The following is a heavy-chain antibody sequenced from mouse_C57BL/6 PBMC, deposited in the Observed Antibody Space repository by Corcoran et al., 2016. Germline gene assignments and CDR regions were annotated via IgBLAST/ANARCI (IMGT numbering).Heavy chain of an antibody. CDR3: ARRDYIGNYWYFDV. J-gene: IGHJ1*03. D-gene: IGHD1-3*01. CDR2: INPNNGGT. Sequence: EVQLQQSGPELVKPGASVKLPCKASGYTFTDYNMDWVKQSHGKSLEWIGDINPNNGGTIYNQKFKGKATLTVDKSSSTAYMELRSLTSEDTAVYYCARRDYIGNYWYFDVWGTGTTVTVSA. V-gene: IGHV1-18*01. CDR1: GYTFTDYN.